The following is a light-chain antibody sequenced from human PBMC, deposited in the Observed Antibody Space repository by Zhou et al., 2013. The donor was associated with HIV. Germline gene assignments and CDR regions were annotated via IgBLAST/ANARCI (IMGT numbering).Light chain of an antibody. V-gene: IGKV1-17*01. CDR2: AAS. CDR1: QDIRNS. CDR3: LQHNSYPFT. Sequence: DIQMTQSPSSLSASVGDRVTITCQASQDIRNSLNWYQQKPGKAPKRLIYAASSLQSGVPSRFSGSGSGTEFTLTISSLQPEDFATYYCLQHNSYPFTFGPGTKVDLK. J-gene: IGKJ3*01.